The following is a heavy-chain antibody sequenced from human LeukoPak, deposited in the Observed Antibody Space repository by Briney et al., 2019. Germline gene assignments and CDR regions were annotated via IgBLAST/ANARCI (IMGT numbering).Heavy chain of an antibody. CDR3: ARDVYEQWLPGAFDY. D-gene: IGHD6-19*01. CDR1: GGSISSSSYY. CDR2: IYTPGST. V-gene: IGHV4-61*09. Sequence: SETLSLTCTVSGGSISSSSYYWGWIRQPAGKGLEWIGHIYTPGSTKYNPSLKSRVTMSVDTSKNQFPLKLSSVTAADTAVYYCARDVYEQWLPGAFDYWGQGTLVTVSS. J-gene: IGHJ4*02.